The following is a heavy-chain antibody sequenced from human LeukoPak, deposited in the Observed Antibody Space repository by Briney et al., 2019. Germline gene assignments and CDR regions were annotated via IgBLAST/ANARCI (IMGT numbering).Heavy chain of an antibody. Sequence: SLRLSGTASGVTFGDYAISWCRRAPGKGLEWVGFIRSKPYGGTTEYAASVKGRFTISRDDSKSIAYLKMNSLKTEDKAVYYCPRVRGRSHYYYYMDVWGKGTTVAASS. CDR2: IRSKPYGGTT. J-gene: IGHJ6*03. CDR3: PRVRGRSHYYYYMDV. D-gene: IGHD3-10*01. CDR1: GVTFGDYA. V-gene: IGHV3-49*03.